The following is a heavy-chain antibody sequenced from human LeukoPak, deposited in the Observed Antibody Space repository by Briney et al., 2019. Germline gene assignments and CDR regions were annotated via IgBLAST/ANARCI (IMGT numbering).Heavy chain of an antibody. CDR3: AREYCTTTCYFDY. Sequence: LSETLSLTCTVSGDPISSHYWSWIRQSPGKGLEWIGYVHYSGGATYNPSLKSRVTISVATSKTQFSLKLSSVTAADTAVYYCAREYCTTTCYFDYWGQGMLVTVFS. CDR1: GDPISSHY. CDR2: VHYSGGA. V-gene: IGHV4-59*11. J-gene: IGHJ4*02. D-gene: IGHD2-8*01.